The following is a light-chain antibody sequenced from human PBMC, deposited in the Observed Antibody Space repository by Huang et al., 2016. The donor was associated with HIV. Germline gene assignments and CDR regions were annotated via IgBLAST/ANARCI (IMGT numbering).Light chain of an antibody. J-gene: IGKJ4*01. CDR1: QSVSSN. CDR3: QQYNNWPPLT. V-gene: IGKV3-15*01. Sequence: EIVMTQSPATLSVSPGERATLSCRASQSVSSNLAWYQHKPGQAPRHLIYGASTRATGIPARFSGSGSGTEFTLTISSLQSEDFAVYYCQQYNNWPPLTFGGGTKVEIK. CDR2: GAS.